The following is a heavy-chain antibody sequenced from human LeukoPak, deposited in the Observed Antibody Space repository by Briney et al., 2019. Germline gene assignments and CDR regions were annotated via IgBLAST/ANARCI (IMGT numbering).Heavy chain of an antibody. D-gene: IGHD3-22*01. CDR1: GYTLTELS. V-gene: IGHV1-24*01. J-gene: IGHJ3*02. Sequence: ASVKVSCKVSGYTLTELSMHWVRQAPGKGLEWMGGFDPEDGETIYAQKFQCRVTMTEDTSTDTAYMELSSLRSEDTAVYYCATDRPGYYDSSGHDAFDIWGQGTMVTVSS. CDR2: FDPEDGET. CDR3: ATDRPGYYDSSGHDAFDI.